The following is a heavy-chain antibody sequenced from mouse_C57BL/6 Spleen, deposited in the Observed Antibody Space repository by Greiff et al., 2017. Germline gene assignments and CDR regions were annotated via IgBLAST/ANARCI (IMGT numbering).Heavy chain of an antibody. D-gene: IGHD1-1*01. Sequence: VQLKQSGPELVKPGASVKISCKASGYSFTDYNMNWVKQSNGKSLEWIGVINPNYGTTSYNQKFKGKATLTVDQSSSTAYMQLNSLTSEDSAVYYGARRGRYYGSSYWYFDVWGTGTTVTVSS. V-gene: IGHV1-39*01. J-gene: IGHJ1*03. CDR1: GYSFTDYN. CDR3: ARRGRYYGSSYWYFDV. CDR2: INPNYGTT.